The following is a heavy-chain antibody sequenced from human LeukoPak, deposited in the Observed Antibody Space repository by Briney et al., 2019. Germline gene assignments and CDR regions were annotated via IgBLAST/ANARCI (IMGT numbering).Heavy chain of an antibody. Sequence: SETLSLTCAVYGGSFSGYYWSWIRQPPGKGLEWIGEINHSGSTNYNPSLKSRVTISVDTSKNQFSLKLSSVTAADTAVYYCARVKFGDICDYWGQGTLVTVSS. J-gene: IGHJ4*02. CDR2: INHSGST. V-gene: IGHV4-34*01. CDR3: ARVKFGDICDY. D-gene: IGHD3-10*01. CDR1: GGSFSGYY.